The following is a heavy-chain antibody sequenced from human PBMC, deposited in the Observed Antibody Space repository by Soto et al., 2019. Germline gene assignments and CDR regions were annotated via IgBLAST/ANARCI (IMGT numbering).Heavy chain of an antibody. V-gene: IGHV3-30*18. CDR1: GFTFSSYG. J-gene: IGHJ6*02. CDR2: ISYDGSNK. D-gene: IGHD6-19*01. CDR3: AKESDSSGWYYYYGMDV. Sequence: QVQLVESGGGVVQPGRSLRLSCAASGFTFSSYGMHWVRQAPGKGLEWVAVISYDGSNKYYADSVKGRFTISRDNSKNTLYLQMNSLRAADTAVYYCAKESDSSGWYYYYGMDVWGQGTTVTVSS.